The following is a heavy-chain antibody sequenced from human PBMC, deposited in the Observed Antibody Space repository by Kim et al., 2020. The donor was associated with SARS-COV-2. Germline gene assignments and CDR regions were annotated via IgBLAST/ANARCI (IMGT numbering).Heavy chain of an antibody. CDR2: IYSTGSST. J-gene: IGHJ6*02. CDR3: AEGPNRMDV. Sequence: GGSLRLSCVSSRLNFDTSDINWVRQAPAKGLQWVSTIYSTGSSTFYADSVRGRFTVSRDNSKNIVYLRMDSLRADDTAVYYGAEGPNRMDVWGRGTTVTVSS. V-gene: IGHV3-23*05. CDR1: RLNFDTSD.